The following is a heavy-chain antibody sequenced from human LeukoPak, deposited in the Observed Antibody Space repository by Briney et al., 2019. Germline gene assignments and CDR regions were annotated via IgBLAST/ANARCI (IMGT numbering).Heavy chain of an antibody. Sequence: GGSLRLSCAASGFTFADYGLSWVRQAPGKGLEWVSGINWNGGSTGYVDSVKGRFTISRDNAKNSLYLQMNSLRVEDTALYYCARDQVISAELPTCLFDPWGQGTLVTVSS. J-gene: IGHJ5*02. CDR2: INWNGGST. V-gene: IGHV3-20*04. CDR1: GFTFADYG. CDR3: ARDQVISAELPTCLFDP. D-gene: IGHD1-7*01.